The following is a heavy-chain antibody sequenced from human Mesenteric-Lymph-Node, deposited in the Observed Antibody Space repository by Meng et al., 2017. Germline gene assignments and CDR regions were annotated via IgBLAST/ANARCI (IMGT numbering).Heavy chain of an antibody. CDR2: INPSGGST. V-gene: IGHV1-46*01. CDR3: AGGRYYGSVPFDY. J-gene: IGHJ4*02. Sequence: ASVKVSCKASGYTFTSYYMHWVRQAPGQGLEWMGIINPSGGSTSYAQKLQGRVTMTTDTSTSTAYMELRSLRSDDTAVYYCAGGRYYGSVPFDYWGQGTLVTVSS. CDR1: GYTFTSYY. D-gene: IGHD3-10*01.